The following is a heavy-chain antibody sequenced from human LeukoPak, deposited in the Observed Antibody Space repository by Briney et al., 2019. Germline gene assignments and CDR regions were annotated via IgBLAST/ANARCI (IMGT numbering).Heavy chain of an antibody. Sequence: PGGSLRLSCAASGFTFSNYYMTWIRQAPGKGLQWISFISDSGNTIYYADSVEGRFTISRDNAKNSLYLQMNSLRAEDTAVYYCARPRQYSGNIEAFDIWGQGTMVTVSS. CDR3: ARPRQYSGNIEAFDI. CDR1: GFTFSNYY. D-gene: IGHD1/OR15-1a*01. CDR2: ISDSGNTI. V-gene: IGHV3-11*01. J-gene: IGHJ3*02.